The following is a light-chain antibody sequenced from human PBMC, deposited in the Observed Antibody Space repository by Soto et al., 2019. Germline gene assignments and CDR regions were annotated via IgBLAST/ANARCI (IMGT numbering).Light chain of an antibody. CDR1: SDDIGANNY. J-gene: IGLJ2*01. V-gene: IGLV2-14*01. CDR3: TSYTSASNLV. Sequence: QSALTQPASVSGCPGQSITISCTGTSDDIGANNYVSWYQHHPGKAPKILIYEAANRPSGISHRFSGSKSGNTASLTISGLQAEDEADYFCTSYTSASNLVFGGGTKLTVL. CDR2: EAA.